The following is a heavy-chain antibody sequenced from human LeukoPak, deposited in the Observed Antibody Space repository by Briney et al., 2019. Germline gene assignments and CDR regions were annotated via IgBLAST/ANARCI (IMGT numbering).Heavy chain of an antibody. CDR1: GGSISSGAYS. CDR2: IYHSGST. CDR3: ARVSWFPGTSYYYMDV. J-gene: IGHJ6*03. V-gene: IGHV4-30-4*07. D-gene: IGHD1-1*01. Sequence: SQTLSLTCAVSGGSISSGAYSWSWIRQPPGKGLEWIGYIYHSGSTYYNPSLKSRVTISVDTSKNQFSLKLSSVTAADTAVYYCARVSWFPGTSYYYMDVWGKGTTVTVSS.